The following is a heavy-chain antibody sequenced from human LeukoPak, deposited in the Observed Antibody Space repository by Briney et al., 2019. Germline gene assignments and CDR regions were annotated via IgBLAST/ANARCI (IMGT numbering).Heavy chain of an antibody. D-gene: IGHD6-6*01. CDR3: ARDQGVSMAARLDAFDI. J-gene: IGHJ3*02. Sequence: ASVKVSCKASGYTFTGYYMHWVRQAPGQGLEWMGWINPNSGGTNYAQKFQGRVTMTRDTSISTAYMELSRLRPDDTAVYYCARDQGVSMAARLDAFDIWGQGTMVTVSS. V-gene: IGHV1-2*02. CDR1: GYTFTGYY. CDR2: INPNSGGT.